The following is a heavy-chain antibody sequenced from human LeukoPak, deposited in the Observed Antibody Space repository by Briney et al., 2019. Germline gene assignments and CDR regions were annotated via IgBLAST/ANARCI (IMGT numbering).Heavy chain of an antibody. Sequence: ASLKVSCKASGYTFTGYYMHWVRQAPGQGLEWMGWINPNSGGTNYAQKFQGRVTMTRDTAISPAYLELSRLRSDDTAVYYCARDEGETTPKSPFDYWGQGTLVTVSS. D-gene: IGHD1-14*01. CDR2: INPNSGGT. CDR1: GYTFTGYY. CDR3: ARDEGETTPKSPFDY. J-gene: IGHJ4*02. V-gene: IGHV1-2*02.